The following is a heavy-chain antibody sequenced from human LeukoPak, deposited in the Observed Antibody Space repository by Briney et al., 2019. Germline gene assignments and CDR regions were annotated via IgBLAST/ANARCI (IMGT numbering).Heavy chain of an antibody. CDR1: GGSISSSSYY. CDR3: ARDVSAGVYFDY. J-gene: IGHJ4*02. V-gene: IGHV4-39*07. CDR2: IYYSGST. Sequence: SETLSLTCTVSGGSISSSSYYWGWIRQPPGKGLEWIGSIYYSGSTYYNPSLKSRVTISVDTSKNQFSLKLSSVTAADTAVYYCARDVSAGVYFDYWGQGTLVTVSS. D-gene: IGHD6-19*01.